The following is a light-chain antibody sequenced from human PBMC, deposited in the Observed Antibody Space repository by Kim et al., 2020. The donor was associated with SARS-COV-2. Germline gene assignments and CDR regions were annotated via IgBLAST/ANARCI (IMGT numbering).Light chain of an antibody. Sequence: ELTQPPSASGTPGQRVTIFCSGSSSNICSNTVNWYQQLPGTAPKLFIYSNNRRPSGVPGRFSGSKSGTSASLAFSGLQSEDEADYYCAAWDVSLNGYVFGSGTKVTVL. J-gene: IGLJ1*01. CDR1: SSNICSNT. V-gene: IGLV1-44*01. CDR3: AAWDVSLNGYV. CDR2: SNN.